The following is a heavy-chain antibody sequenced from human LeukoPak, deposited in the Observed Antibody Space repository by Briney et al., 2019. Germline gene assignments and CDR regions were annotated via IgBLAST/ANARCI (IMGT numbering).Heavy chain of an antibody. CDR2: ISSSSSTI. D-gene: IGHD5-18*01. CDR3: AKDRASSWWYFDL. CDR1: GFTFSSYS. V-gene: IGHV3-48*01. Sequence: GGSLRLSCAASGFTFSSYSMNWVRQAPGKGLEWVSYISSSSSTIYYADSVKGRFTISRDNAKNSLYLQMNSLRAEDTAVYYCAKDRASSWWYFDLWGRGTLVTVPS. J-gene: IGHJ2*01.